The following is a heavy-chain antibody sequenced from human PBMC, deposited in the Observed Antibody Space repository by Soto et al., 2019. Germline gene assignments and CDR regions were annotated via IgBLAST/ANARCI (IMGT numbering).Heavy chain of an antibody. CDR2: IYHSGST. V-gene: IGHV4-59*12. CDR1: GGSISRYY. CDR3: ARVPDR. J-gene: IGHJ5*02. Sequence: SETLSVTCTVSGGSISRYYWSWIRQPPGKGLEWIGYIYHSGSTYYNPSLKSRVTISVDRSKNQFSLKLSSVTAADTAVYYCARVPDRWGQGTLVTVSS. D-gene: IGHD2-2*01.